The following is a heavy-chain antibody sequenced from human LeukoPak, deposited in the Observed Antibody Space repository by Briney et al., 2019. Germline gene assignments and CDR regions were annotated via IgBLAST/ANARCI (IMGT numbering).Heavy chain of an antibody. Sequence: SVEVSCKASGGTFSSYAISWVRQAPGQGLEWMGRIIPILGIANYAQKFQGRVTITADKSTSTAYMELSSLRSEDTAVYYCARGLPVPYYYDSSGYTEYFQHWGQGTLVTVSS. D-gene: IGHD3-22*01. CDR2: IIPILGIA. J-gene: IGHJ1*01. CDR1: GGTFSSYA. CDR3: ARGLPVPYYYDSSGYTEYFQH. V-gene: IGHV1-69*04.